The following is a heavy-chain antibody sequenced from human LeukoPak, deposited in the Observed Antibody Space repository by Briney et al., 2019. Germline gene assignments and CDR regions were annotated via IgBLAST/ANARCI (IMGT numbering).Heavy chain of an antibody. D-gene: IGHD6-13*01. Sequence: GGSLRLSCAASGFTFSSYSLNWVRQAPGKGLEWVSCISSSSSYIYYADSVKGLFTISRDNAKNSLYLQMNSLRAEDTAVYYCARGDSSSWFMVPTDYWGQGTLVTVSS. J-gene: IGHJ4*02. V-gene: IGHV3-21*01. CDR1: GFTFSSYS. CDR2: ISSSSSYI. CDR3: ARGDSSSWFMVPTDY.